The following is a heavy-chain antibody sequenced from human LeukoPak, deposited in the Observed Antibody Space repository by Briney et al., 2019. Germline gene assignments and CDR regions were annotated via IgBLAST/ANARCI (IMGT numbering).Heavy chain of an antibody. CDR1: GGSFSGYY. J-gene: IGHJ5*02. D-gene: IGHD3-10*01. CDR3: ARGTDTMGEWFDP. Sequence: SETLSLTCAVYGGSFSGYYRSWIRQPPGKGLEWIGEINHSGSTNYNPSLKSRVTISVDTSKNQFSLKLSSVTAADTAVYYCARGTDTMGEWFDPWGQGTLVTVSS. CDR2: INHSGST. V-gene: IGHV4-34*01.